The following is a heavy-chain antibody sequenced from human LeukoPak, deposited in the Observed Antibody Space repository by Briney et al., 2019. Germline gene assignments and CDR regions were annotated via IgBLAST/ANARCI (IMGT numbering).Heavy chain of an antibody. CDR1: GFTFSSYA. V-gene: IGHV3-23*01. J-gene: IGHJ4*02. CDR3: AKQPDNYYDSSGPDY. CDR2: ISASGVNT. D-gene: IGHD3-22*01. Sequence: GGSLRLSCAASGFTFSSYAMSWVRQAPGKGLEWVSAISASGVNTYYADSVKGRFTISRDNSKNTLYLQMNSLRAEDTAVYYCAKQPDNYYDSSGPDYWGQGTLVTVSS.